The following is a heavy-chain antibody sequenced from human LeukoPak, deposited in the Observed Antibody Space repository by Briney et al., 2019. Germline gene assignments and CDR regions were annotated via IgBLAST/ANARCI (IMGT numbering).Heavy chain of an antibody. CDR3: MRQGLGGAGR. D-gene: IGHD6-19*01. J-gene: IGHJ4*02. CDR2: IFSAGDT. V-gene: IGHV3-66*02. Sequence: GGSLRLSCAASGFTVSNNHMNWVRQAPGKGLEWVSVIFSAGDTSYADSVKGRFTISRDSSQNTLFLQMNSLTPEDPAVYYCMRQGLGGAGRWGQGTLVTVSS. CDR1: GFTVSNNH.